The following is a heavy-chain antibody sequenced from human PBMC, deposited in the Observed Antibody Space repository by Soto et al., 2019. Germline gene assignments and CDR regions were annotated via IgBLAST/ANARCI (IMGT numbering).Heavy chain of an antibody. CDR2: ISYDGSNK. Sequence: PGGSLRLSCAASGFTFSSYAMHWVRQAPGKGLEWVAVISYDGSNKYYADSVKGRFTISRDNSKNTLYLQMNSLRAEGTAVYYCARDSTNYNFWSGYPIAWGQGTLVTVSS. V-gene: IGHV3-30-3*01. J-gene: IGHJ5*02. CDR1: GFTFSSYA. D-gene: IGHD3-3*01. CDR3: ARDSTNYNFWSGYPIA.